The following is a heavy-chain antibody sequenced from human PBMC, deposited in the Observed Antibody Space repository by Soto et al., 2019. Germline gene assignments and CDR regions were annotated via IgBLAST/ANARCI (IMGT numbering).Heavy chain of an antibody. CDR3: ARVDGGNIDY. Sequence: QVPLVQSGAEAKKPGSSVKVSCKASGGTFSSYAISWVRQAPGQGLEWMGGIIPLFRTSNYAHKFQGRVTVTADESTSTVYLELRSLRSDDTAVYYCARVDGGNIDYWGQGTLVTISS. CDR1: GGTFSSYA. CDR2: IIPLFRTS. D-gene: IGHD3-16*01. J-gene: IGHJ4*02. V-gene: IGHV1-69*01.